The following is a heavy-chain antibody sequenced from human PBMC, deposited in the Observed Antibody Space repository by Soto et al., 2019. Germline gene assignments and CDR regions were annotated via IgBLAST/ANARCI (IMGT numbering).Heavy chain of an antibody. CDR1: GFTFSSYA. CDR3: ARVGGYGGNSGGAIDY. Sequence: QVQLVESGGGVVQPGRSLRLSCAASGFTFSSYAMHWVRQAPGKGLEWVAVISYDGSNKYYADSVKGRFTISRDNSKNTLYLQMNSLRAEDPAVYYCARVGGYGGNSGGAIDYWGQGTLVTVSS. J-gene: IGHJ4*02. CDR2: ISYDGSNK. V-gene: IGHV3-30-3*01. D-gene: IGHD4-17*01.